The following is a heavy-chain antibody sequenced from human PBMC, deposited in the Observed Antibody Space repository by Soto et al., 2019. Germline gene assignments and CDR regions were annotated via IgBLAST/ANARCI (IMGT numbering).Heavy chain of an antibody. Sequence: SGPTLVNPTQTLTLTCTFSGFSLSTSGLSVGWIRQPPGKALEWLALIYWDDDKRYSPSLNSRLTITKDTSKNLVVLTMTNMDPVDTATYYCAHSHTYYGSGNLVIDYWGQGTLVTVSS. CDR2: IYWDDDK. J-gene: IGHJ4*02. CDR3: AHSHTYYGSGNLVIDY. D-gene: IGHD3-10*01. V-gene: IGHV2-5*02. CDR1: GFSLSTSGLS.